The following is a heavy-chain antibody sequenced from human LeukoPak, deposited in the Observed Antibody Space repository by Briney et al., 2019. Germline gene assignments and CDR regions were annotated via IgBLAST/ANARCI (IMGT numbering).Heavy chain of an antibody. CDR3: ARVNTGSYRTAFDI. Sequence: GGSLRLSCAVSGFTVSSNYMSWARQAPGKGLEWVSIIYSGDSTYYADSVKGRFTMSRDNSKNRLYLQMNSLRVEDTAVYYCARVNTGSYRTAFDIWGQGTMVTVSS. CDR2: IYSGDST. V-gene: IGHV3-66*01. CDR1: GFTVSSNY. J-gene: IGHJ3*02. D-gene: IGHD1-26*01.